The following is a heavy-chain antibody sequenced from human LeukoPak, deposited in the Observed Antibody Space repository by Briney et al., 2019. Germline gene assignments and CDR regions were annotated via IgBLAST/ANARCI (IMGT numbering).Heavy chain of an antibody. CDR2: FSGSGTST. CDR3: ARVMIGTVNWFDP. V-gene: IGHV3-21*01. Sequence: PGGSLRLSCVGSGFTFSNSAMNWVRQAPGKGLELVSSFSGSGTSTYYADSVKGRFTISRDNAKNSLYLQMNSLRAEDTAVYYCARVMIGTVNWFDPWGQGTLVTVSS. CDR1: GFTFSNSA. D-gene: IGHD3-22*01. J-gene: IGHJ5*02.